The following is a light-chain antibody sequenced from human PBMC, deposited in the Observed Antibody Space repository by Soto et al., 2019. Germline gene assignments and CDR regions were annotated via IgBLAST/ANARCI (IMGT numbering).Light chain of an antibody. Sequence: IVLTQSPGTLSLSPGDRATLSCRASQSVSSNYLGWYQQKPGQAPRLLLYGASSRAIGIPDRFSGSGSGTDFTLTISRLEPDDCAVYYCQQYDTSPPLTFGGGTKVDIK. CDR2: GAS. V-gene: IGKV3-20*01. J-gene: IGKJ4*01. CDR3: QQYDTSPPLT. CDR1: QSVSSNY.